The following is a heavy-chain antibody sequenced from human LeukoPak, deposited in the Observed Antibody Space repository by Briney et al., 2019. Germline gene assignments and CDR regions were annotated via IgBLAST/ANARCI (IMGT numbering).Heavy chain of an antibody. Sequence: PGGSLRLSCAASGFTFSSYSMNWVRKAPGKGLEGVSYISSIGSTIYYADSVKGRFTISRDNAKNSLYLQMNSLRAEDTAVYYCARYYYDSSGSTYYFDYWGQGTLVTVSS. J-gene: IGHJ4*02. CDR3: ARYYYDSSGSTYYFDY. V-gene: IGHV3-48*04. CDR2: ISSIGSTI. D-gene: IGHD3-22*01. CDR1: GFTFSSYS.